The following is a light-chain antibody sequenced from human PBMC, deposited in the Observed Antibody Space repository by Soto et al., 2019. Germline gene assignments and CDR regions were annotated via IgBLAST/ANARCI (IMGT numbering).Light chain of an antibody. J-gene: IGKJ2*01. V-gene: IGKV1-5*01. CDR1: QSISSW. CDR2: DAS. CDR3: QQYNSYSPT. Sequence: DIQMTQSPSTLSASVGDRVTITCRASQSISSWLAWYQQKPWKDPKILIYDASSLESGVPSRFSGSGSGTEFTLTISSLQPDDFATYYCQQYNSYSPTVGQGTKLEIK.